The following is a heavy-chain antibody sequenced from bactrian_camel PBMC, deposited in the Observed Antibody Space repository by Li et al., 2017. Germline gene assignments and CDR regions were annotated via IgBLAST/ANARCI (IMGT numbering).Heavy chain of an antibody. V-gene: IGHV3S40*01. D-gene: IGHD6*01. J-gene: IGHJ6*01. CDR3: TKDRGRAVVAGSFDS. Sequence: VQLVESGGGLVQPGGSLRLSCAASGFTFSTYYMSWVRQAPAKGLEWVSDINSSGRTTNYADSVKGRSSISRDNAKNTLYLQLNSLKTEDTAMYYCTKDRGRAVVAGSFDSWGQGTQVTVS. CDR2: INSSGRTT. CDR1: GFTFSTYY.